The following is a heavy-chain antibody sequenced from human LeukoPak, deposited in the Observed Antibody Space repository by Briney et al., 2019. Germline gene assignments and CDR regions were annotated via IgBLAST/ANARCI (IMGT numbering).Heavy chain of an antibody. Sequence: RGSLRLSCAASGFTFSSYAMHWVRQAPGKGLGWVAVISYDGSNKYYADSVKGRFTISRDNSKNTLYLQMNSLRAEDTAVYYCARPFDSSGYYRNWFDPWGQGTLVTVSS. V-gene: IGHV3-30*04. CDR3: ARPFDSSGYYRNWFDP. CDR1: GFTFSSYA. J-gene: IGHJ5*02. D-gene: IGHD3-22*01. CDR2: ISYDGSNK.